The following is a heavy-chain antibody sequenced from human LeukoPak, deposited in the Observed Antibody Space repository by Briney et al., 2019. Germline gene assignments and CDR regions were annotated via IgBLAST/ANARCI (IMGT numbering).Heavy chain of an antibody. CDR2: ISSSSSYI. D-gene: IGHD2-2*02. Sequence: GGSLRLSCAASGFTFSSYSMNWVRQAPGKGLEWVSSISSSSSYIYYADSVKGRFTISRDNAKNSLYLQMNSLRAEDTAVYYCARSRAGYCSSTSCYIFDYWGQGTLVTVSS. J-gene: IGHJ4*02. CDR3: ARSRAGYCSSTSCYIFDY. CDR1: GFTFSSYS. V-gene: IGHV3-21*01.